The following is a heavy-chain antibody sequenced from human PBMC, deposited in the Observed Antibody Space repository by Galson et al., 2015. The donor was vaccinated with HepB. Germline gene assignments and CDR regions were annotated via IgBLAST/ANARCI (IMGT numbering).Heavy chain of an antibody. CDR1: RFTFGDYY. CDR2: IINSGSYT. Sequence: SLRLSCAASRFTFGDYYMSWIRQAPGKGLEWISYIINSGSYTNYADSVKGRFTISRDSAKNSLYLQMNSLRAEDTAVYYCARMSRDFWRNFDYWGQGALVIVSS. CDR3: ARMSRDFWRNFDY. V-gene: IGHV3-11*03. D-gene: IGHD3-3*01. J-gene: IGHJ4*02.